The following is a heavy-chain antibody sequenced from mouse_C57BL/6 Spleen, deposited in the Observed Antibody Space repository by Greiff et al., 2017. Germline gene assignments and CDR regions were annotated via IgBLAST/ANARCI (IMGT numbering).Heavy chain of an antibody. Sequence: VQLVESGPELVKPGASVKLSCKASGYTFTSYDINWVKQRPGQGLEWIGRIYPRDGSTKYNEQFKGKATLTVETSSSTAYMELHSLTSEDSAVYFCGTYYSYYVGFAYWGQGTLVTVSA. V-gene: IGHV1-85*01. CDR2: IYPRDGST. D-gene: IGHD2-12*01. CDR1: GYTFTSYD. J-gene: IGHJ3*01. CDR3: GTYYSYYVGFAY.